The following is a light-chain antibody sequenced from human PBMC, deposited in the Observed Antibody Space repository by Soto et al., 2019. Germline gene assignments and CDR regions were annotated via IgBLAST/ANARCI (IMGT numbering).Light chain of an antibody. CDR3: MQDAQFPLD. J-gene: IGKJ5*01. V-gene: IGKV2-24*01. CDR1: QSRVHRDGHTF. CDR2: KIS. Sequence: VMTQTPLYSPVTLGQPDSMSCRSSQSRVHRDGHTFLSWLQQRPGQPPRLLIYKISNRFSGVHERFSCRGAGTDYTLNISRLQVEDVGVYSCMQDAQFPLDFGQGTRVEIK.